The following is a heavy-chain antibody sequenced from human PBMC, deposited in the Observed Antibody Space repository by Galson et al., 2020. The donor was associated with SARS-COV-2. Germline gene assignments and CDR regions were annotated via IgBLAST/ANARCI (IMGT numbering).Heavy chain of an antibody. CDR3: ARGWFRRWSEITIFGVVPKPYYYYYYMDV. CDR1: GGSISSYY. V-gene: IGHV4-59*13. CDR2: IYYSGRT. D-gene: IGHD3-3*01. J-gene: IGHJ6*03. Sequence: SETLSLTCTVSGGSISSYYWSWIRQPPGKGLEWIGYIYYSGRTNYNPSLQSRVTISVDTSKNQFSLKLSSVTAADTAVYYCARGWFRRWSEITIFGVVPKPYYYYYYMDVWGKGTTVTVSS.